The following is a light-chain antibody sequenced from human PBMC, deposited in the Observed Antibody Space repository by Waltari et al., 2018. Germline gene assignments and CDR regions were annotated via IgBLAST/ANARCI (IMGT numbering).Light chain of an antibody. V-gene: IGLV8-61*01. CDR1: SGSVSFTQY. CDR3: VLYMSRDIL. J-gene: IGLJ3*02. CDR2: STN. Sequence: QTEVSHVPSFSVSPAGPVTLTCGLTSGSVSFTQYSTWYQQTPGPPPRTLTYSTNSRSSGVPDRFSGSILGDKAALTITGAQADDEAAYYCVLYMSRDILFGGGTKLTVL.